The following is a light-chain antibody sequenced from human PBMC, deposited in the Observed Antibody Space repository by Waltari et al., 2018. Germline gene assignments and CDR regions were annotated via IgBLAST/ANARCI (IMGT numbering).Light chain of an antibody. CDR2: DAS. CDR3: QHRSNWPPFT. V-gene: IGKV3-11*01. J-gene: IGKJ5*01. CDR1: QSVSSS. Sequence: EIVLTQSPATLSLSPGERATLSCRASQSVSSSLAWYQHRPGQAPRLLIYDASNRATGIPARFSGSGSGTDFTLTISSLEPEDFAVYYCQHRSNWPPFTFGQGTRLEVK.